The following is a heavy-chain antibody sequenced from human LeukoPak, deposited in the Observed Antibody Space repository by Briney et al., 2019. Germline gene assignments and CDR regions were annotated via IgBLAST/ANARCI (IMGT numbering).Heavy chain of an antibody. V-gene: IGHV4-59*08. Sequence: KPSETLSLTCTVSGGSISSYYWSWIRQPPGKGLEWIGYIYYSGSTNYNPSLKSRVTISVDTSKNQFSLKLSSVTAADTAVYYRARLLWLTGFDPWGQGTLVTVSS. D-gene: IGHD3-10*01. J-gene: IGHJ5*02. CDR3: ARLLWLTGFDP. CDR1: GGSISSYY. CDR2: IYYSGST.